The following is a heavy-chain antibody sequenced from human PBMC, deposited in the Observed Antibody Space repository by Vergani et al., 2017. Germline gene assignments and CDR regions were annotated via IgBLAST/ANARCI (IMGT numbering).Heavy chain of an antibody. Sequence: QVQLQQWGAGLLKPSETLSLTCAVYGGSFSGYYWSWIRQPPGKGLEWIGEINHSGSTNYNPSLKSRVTISVDTSKNQFSLKLSSVTAADTAVYYCARGPSIAARTRFYYWGQGTLVTVSS. V-gene: IGHV4-34*01. J-gene: IGHJ4*02. CDR3: ARGPSIAARTRFYY. D-gene: IGHD6-6*01. CDR1: GGSFSGYY. CDR2: INHSGST.